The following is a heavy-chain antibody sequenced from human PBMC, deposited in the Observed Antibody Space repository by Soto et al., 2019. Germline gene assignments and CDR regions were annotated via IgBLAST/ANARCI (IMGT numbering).Heavy chain of an antibody. CDR2: ISGSGGST. CDR1: GVTFSSYA. D-gene: IGHD5-12*01. CDR3: AKYLRGYDYPDY. Sequence: GGSLRLSCAASGVTFSSYAMSWVRKAPGKGLEWVSAISGSGGSTYYADSVKGRFTISRDNSKNTLYLQMNSLRAEDTAVYYCAKYLRGYDYPDYWGQGTLVTVTS. V-gene: IGHV3-23*01. J-gene: IGHJ4*02.